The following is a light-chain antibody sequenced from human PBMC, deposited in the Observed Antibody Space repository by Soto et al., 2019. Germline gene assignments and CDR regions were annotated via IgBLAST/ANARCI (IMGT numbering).Light chain of an antibody. CDR3: QVWESFSDHPYV. J-gene: IGLJ1*01. V-gene: IGLV3-21*02. CDR2: DDR. Sequence: SYELSQPPSVSVAPGQTAMITCGGNDIGSKTVHWYQQRPGQAPVLVVYDDRYRPSGIPERFSGSNSGSTATLTISRVEAGDEADYYCQVWESFSDHPYVFGGGTKLTVL. CDR1: DIGSKT.